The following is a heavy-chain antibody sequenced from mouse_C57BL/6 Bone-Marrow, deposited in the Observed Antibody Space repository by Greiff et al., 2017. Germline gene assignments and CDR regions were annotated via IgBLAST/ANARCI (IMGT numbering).Heavy chain of an antibody. CDR1: GYTFTSYW. D-gene: IGHD4-1*01. CDR2: INPSSGYT. J-gene: IGHJ1*03. CDR3: ARANWDWYFDV. V-gene: IGHV1-7*01. Sequence: VQRVESGAELAKPGASVKLSCKASGYTFTSYWMHWVKQRPGQGLEWIGYINPSSGYTKYNQKFKDKATLTADKSSSTAYMQLSSLTYEDSAVYYCARANWDWYFDVWGTGTTVTVSS.